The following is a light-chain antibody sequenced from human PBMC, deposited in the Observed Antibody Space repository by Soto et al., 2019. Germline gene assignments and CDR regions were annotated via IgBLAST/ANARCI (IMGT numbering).Light chain of an antibody. CDR3: AAWDDSLNGHV. Sequence: QSVVTQTPSASGTPGQRVTFSCSGSSSNIGRDTVNWYQQLPGTAPKLLIYSDNQRPSGVPDRFSGSKSGTSASLAISGLQSEDEADYYCAAWDDSLNGHVFGTGTKLTVL. CDR2: SDN. CDR1: SSNIGRDT. V-gene: IGLV1-44*01. J-gene: IGLJ1*01.